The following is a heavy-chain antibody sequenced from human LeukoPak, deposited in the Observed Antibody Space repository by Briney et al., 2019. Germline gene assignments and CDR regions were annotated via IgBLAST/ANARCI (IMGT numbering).Heavy chain of an antibody. Sequence: GGSLRLSCAASGFTVSSNYMSWVRQAPGKGLEWVSVIYSGGSTYYADSVKGRFTISRDNSKSTLYIQMDSLRAEDTAVYYCARAKPKNMVRGLIMRRESRYYFDYWGQGTLVTVSS. J-gene: IGHJ4*02. V-gene: IGHV3-53*01. D-gene: IGHD3-10*01. CDR1: GFTVSSNY. CDR3: ARAKPKNMVRGLIMRRESRYYFDY. CDR2: IYSGGST.